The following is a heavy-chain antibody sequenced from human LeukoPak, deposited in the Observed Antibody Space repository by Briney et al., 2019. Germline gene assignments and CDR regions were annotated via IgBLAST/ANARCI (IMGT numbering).Heavy chain of an antibody. Sequence: GASVKVSCKASGGTFSSYAISWVRQAPGQGLEWMGGIIPIFGTANYAQKFQGRVTITTDESTSTAYMELSSLRSEDTAVYYCARDRDFWSGYHSENWFDPWGQGTLVTVSS. J-gene: IGHJ5*02. D-gene: IGHD3-3*01. V-gene: IGHV1-69*05. CDR3: ARDRDFWSGYHSENWFDP. CDR1: GGTFSSYA. CDR2: IIPIFGTA.